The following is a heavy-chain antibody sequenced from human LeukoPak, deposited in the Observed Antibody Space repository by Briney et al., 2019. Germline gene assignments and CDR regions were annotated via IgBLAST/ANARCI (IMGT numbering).Heavy chain of an antibody. V-gene: IGHV3-30-3*01. Sequence: GGSLRLSCAASGFTFSSHAMHWVRQAPGKGLEWMTVISYDGNNKLYSDSVKGRFTISRDNSKNTLYLQMNSLRAEDTAVYYCARDRVFYDFWSGFDYWGQGTLVTVSS. CDR2: ISYDGNNK. CDR3: ARDRVFYDFWSGFDY. D-gene: IGHD3-3*01. J-gene: IGHJ4*02. CDR1: GFTFSSHA.